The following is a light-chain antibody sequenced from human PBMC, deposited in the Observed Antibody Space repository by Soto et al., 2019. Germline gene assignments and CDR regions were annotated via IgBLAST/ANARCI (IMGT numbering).Light chain of an antibody. CDR3: KGWNSSSDHVL. CDR1: NIGIKS. CDR2: YDS. Sequence: SYELTQPPSVSVAPGKTARITCGGNNIGIKSVHWYQQKSGQAPVLVISYDSDRPSEIPERFSGSNSGNTATLTISRVEAGDGADYNCKGWNSSSDHVLFGGGTKLTVL. V-gene: IGLV3-21*04. J-gene: IGLJ2*01.